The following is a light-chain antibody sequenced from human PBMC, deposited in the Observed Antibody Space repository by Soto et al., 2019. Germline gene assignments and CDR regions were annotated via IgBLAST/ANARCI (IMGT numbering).Light chain of an antibody. V-gene: IGKV1-17*01. J-gene: IGKJ5*01. CDR3: LKYKNSPIT. Sequence: DLQMTQSPSSLSSSLGDSVTITCRASEGIRNDLGWYQQKTGKAPKSLIFAESSLQSGVPSRLSGSGSGTDLNLTISRLQPEDFATYYCLKYKNSPITFGQGTRLEIK. CDR2: AES. CDR1: EGIRND.